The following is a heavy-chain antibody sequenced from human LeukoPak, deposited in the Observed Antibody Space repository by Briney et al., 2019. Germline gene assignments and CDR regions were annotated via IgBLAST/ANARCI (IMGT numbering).Heavy chain of an antibody. J-gene: IGHJ4*03. Sequence: SGTLSLTCAVSGGSISSSNWWSWVRQPPGKGLEWIGSIYYSGSTYYNPSLKSRVTISVDTSKNQFSLKLSSVTAADTAVYYCASRPYCSSTSCFDYWGQGTLVTVSS. D-gene: IGHD2-2*01. CDR2: IYYSGST. CDR1: GGSISSSNW. V-gene: IGHV4-4*02. CDR3: ASRPYCSSTSCFDY.